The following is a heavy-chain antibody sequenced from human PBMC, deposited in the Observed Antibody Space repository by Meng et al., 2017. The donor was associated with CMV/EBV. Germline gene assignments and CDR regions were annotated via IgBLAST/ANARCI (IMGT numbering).Heavy chain of an antibody. J-gene: IGHJ4*02. CDR1: GFTFSSYS. V-gene: IGHV3-74*01. Sequence: GGSLISCAASGFTFSSYSMNWVRQAPGKGLVWVSRINSDGSSTSYADSVKGRFTISRDNAKNTLYLQMNSLRAEDTAVYYCARDAAIFGVVKSTPDYWGQGTLVTVSS. CDR3: ARDAAIFGVVKSTPDY. CDR2: INSDGSST. D-gene: IGHD3-3*01.